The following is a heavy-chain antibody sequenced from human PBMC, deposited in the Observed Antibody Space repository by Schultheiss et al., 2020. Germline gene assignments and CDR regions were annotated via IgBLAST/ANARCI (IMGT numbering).Heavy chain of an antibody. CDR2: IKQDGSEK. Sequence: GESLKISCAASGFTFSSYAMHWVRQAPGKGLEWVANIKQDGSEKYYVDSVKGRFTISRDNAKNSLYLQMNSLRDEDTAVYYCVHSGYSYGFWGQGTLVTVSS. CDR3: VHSGYSYGF. CDR1: GFTFSSYA. D-gene: IGHD5-18*01. J-gene: IGHJ4*02. V-gene: IGHV3-7*01.